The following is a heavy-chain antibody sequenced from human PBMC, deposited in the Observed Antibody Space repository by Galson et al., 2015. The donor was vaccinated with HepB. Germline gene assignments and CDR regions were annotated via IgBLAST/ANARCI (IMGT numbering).Heavy chain of an antibody. CDR2: IIPIFGTA. D-gene: IGHD5-12*01. CDR1: GGTFSRYA. V-gene: IGHV1-69*13. Sequence: SVKVSCKASGGTFSRYAISWVRQAPGQGLEWMGGIIPIFGTANYAQKFQGRVTITADESTSTAYMELSSLRSEDTAVYYCARDHIVATIYYYYGMDVWGQGTTVTVSS. J-gene: IGHJ6*02. CDR3: ARDHIVATIYYYYGMDV.